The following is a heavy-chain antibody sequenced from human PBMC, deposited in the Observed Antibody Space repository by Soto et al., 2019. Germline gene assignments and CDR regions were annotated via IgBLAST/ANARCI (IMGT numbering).Heavy chain of an antibody. J-gene: IGHJ4*02. D-gene: IGHD6-6*01. CDR2: IRGSGGST. CDR3: AKGPSSIAARPDYFDY. CDR1: GFTFSSYA. V-gene: IGHV3-23*01. Sequence: EVQLLESGGGLVQPGGSLRLSCAASGFTFSSYALSWVRQAPGKGLEWVSAIRGSGGSTYYADSVKGRFTISRDNSKNTPDLQMNSLRAEDTAVYYCAKGPSSIAARPDYFDYWGQGTLVTVST.